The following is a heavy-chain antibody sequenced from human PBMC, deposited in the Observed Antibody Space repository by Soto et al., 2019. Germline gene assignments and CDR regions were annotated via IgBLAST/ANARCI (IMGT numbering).Heavy chain of an antibody. CDR2: ISAYNGNT. CDR1: GYTFTSYG. CDR3: ARAPYRFGEVEGGWFDP. D-gene: IGHD3-10*01. J-gene: IGHJ5*02. V-gene: IGHV1-18*01. Sequence: QVQLVQSGAEVKKPGASVKVSCKASGYTFTSYGISWVRQAPGQGLEWMGWISAYNGNTNYAQKLQGRVTMTTDTSRSTAYMELGSQRSDDTGVYYCARAPYRFGEVEGGWFDPGGQGTLVTVSS.